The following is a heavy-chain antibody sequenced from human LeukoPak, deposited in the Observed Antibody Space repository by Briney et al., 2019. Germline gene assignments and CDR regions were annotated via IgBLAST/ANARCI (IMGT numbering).Heavy chain of an antibody. Sequence: GASVKVSSEASLDSFCTSTTSWVRAAPGRGRGRMGRVIPILGIANYAQKFQGRVTITADKSTSTAYMELSSLRSEDTAVYYCARDNSSSVYYYYGMDVWGQGTTVTVSS. CDR3: ARDNSSSVYYYYGMDV. CDR1: LDSFCTST. V-gene: IGHV1-69*10. D-gene: IGHD6-6*01. J-gene: IGHJ6*02. CDR2: VIPILGIA.